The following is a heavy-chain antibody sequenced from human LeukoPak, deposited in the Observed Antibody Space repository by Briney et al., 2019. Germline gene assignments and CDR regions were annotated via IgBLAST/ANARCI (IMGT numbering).Heavy chain of an antibody. Sequence: PSETLSLTCTVSGGSISSYYWSWIRQPPGKGLEWIAYIYYSGSTNYNPSLKSRVTISVDTSKNQFSLKLSSVTAADTAVYYCARHGYSSGSLAWFDPWGQGTLVTVSS. CDR2: IYYSGST. CDR3: ARHGYSSGSLAWFDP. V-gene: IGHV4-59*01. D-gene: IGHD6-19*01. CDR1: GGSISSYY. J-gene: IGHJ5*02.